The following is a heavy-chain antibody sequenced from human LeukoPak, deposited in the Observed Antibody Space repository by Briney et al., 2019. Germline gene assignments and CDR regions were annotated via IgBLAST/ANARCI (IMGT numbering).Heavy chain of an antibody. CDR1: GFTFSSYA. Sequence: GGSLRLSCAASGFTFSSYAMHWVRQALGKGLEFVSGISSNGGTTYYANSVKGRCTISRDNSKNTLYVQMGSLRAEDMAVYYCARVGRTGYCSSTSCHTDVWGQGTTVTVSS. CDR3: ARVGRTGYCSSTSCHTDV. J-gene: IGHJ6*02. V-gene: IGHV3-64*01. D-gene: IGHD2-2*02. CDR2: ISSNGGTT.